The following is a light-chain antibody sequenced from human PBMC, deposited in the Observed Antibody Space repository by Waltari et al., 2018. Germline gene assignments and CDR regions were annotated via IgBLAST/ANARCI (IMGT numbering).Light chain of an antibody. CDR3: SSYSGSNDYV. CDR2: EVN. V-gene: IGLV2-8*01. CDR1: SSDVGGYNY. J-gene: IGLJ1*01. Sequence: QSALTQPPSASGSPGQSVTISCTGTSSDVGGYNYVSWYQQHPGKAPKLMIYEVNKRPSGVPVRCSGSRSGNTASLTVSGLQAEDEADYYCSSYSGSNDYVFGTGTEVTVL.